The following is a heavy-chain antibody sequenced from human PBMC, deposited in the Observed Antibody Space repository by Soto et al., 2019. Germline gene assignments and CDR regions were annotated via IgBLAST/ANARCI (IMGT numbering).Heavy chain of an antibody. CDR1: GGSISSGGYY. J-gene: IGHJ6*02. D-gene: IGHD6-6*01. V-gene: IGHV4-31*03. Sequence: SETLSLTCTVSGGSISSGGYYWYWIRQHPGKGLEWIGYTYYSGTTYYNPSLKSRVTISLDTSKNQFSLKLSSVTAADTAVYYCARGSSIAGLYYGMDVWGQGTTVTVSS. CDR3: ARGSSIAGLYYGMDV. CDR2: TYYSGTT.